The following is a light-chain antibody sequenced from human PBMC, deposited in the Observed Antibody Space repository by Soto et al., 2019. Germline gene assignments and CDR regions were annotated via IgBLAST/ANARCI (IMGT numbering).Light chain of an antibody. J-gene: IGKJ4*01. V-gene: IGKV1-39*01. CDR1: QIISNY. Sequence: DIQMTQSPSSLSASVGDRVTITCRASQIISNYLTWYHQKPGKAPKLLIYAASSLQSGVPSRFSGSGSGTDFTLTISSLQPEDFATYYCQHSSSPPLTFGGGTKVEIK. CDR3: QHSSSPPLT. CDR2: AAS.